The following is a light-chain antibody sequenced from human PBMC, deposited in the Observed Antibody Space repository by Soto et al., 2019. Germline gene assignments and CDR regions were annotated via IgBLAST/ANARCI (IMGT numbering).Light chain of an antibody. V-gene: IGKV3-20*01. Sequence: ESVLTQSPGTLSLSPGERATLSCRASQSVSNNYLAWYQQKPGQGPRLLIYGASSRATGIPDRFSGSGSGTDFTLTISRLEPEDFAVYYCQQYGTPPQTFGQGTKVDIK. CDR1: QSVSNNY. CDR3: QQYGTPPQT. J-gene: IGKJ1*01. CDR2: GAS.